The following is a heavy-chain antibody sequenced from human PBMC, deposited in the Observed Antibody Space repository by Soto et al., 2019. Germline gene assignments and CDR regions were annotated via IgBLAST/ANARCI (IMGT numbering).Heavy chain of an antibody. D-gene: IGHD3-3*01. CDR1: GFTFSGSA. J-gene: IGHJ6*02. Sequence: EVQLVESGGGLVQPGGSLKLSCAASGFTFSGSAMHWVRQASGKGLEWVGRIRSKANNYATAYAASLEGRFSITRDDSKNTAYLQMNSLKTEDTAVYYCTRITISGVAHMDVWGQGTTVTVSS. CDR2: IRSKANNYAT. V-gene: IGHV3-73*01. CDR3: TRITISGVAHMDV.